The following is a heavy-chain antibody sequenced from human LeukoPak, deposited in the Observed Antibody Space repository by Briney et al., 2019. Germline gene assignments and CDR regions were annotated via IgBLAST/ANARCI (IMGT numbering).Heavy chain of an antibody. V-gene: IGHV1-46*01. Sequence: ASVKVSCKASGYTFTNYYIHWVRRAPGQGLEWMGIINPSAGATNYAQKFQGRVTMTRDTSTTTVYMELSSLRSEDTAVYYCARAVVNYYDSKGDRPHGAFDIWGHGTMVTVSS. CDR1: GYTFTNYY. J-gene: IGHJ3*02. CDR3: ARAVVNYYDSKGDRPHGAFDI. D-gene: IGHD3-22*01. CDR2: INPSAGAT.